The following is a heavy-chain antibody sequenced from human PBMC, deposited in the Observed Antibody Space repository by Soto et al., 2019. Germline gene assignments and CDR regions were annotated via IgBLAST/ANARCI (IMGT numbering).Heavy chain of an antibody. Sequence: GGSLRLSCAASGFTFSGSAMHWVRQASGKGLEWVGRIRSKANSYATAYAASVKGRFTISRDDSKNTAYLQMNSLKTEDTAVYYCTRHYSDSMDAFDIWGQGTMVTVSS. J-gene: IGHJ3*02. CDR1: GFTFSGSA. V-gene: IGHV3-73*01. D-gene: IGHD2-15*01. CDR2: IRSKANSYAT. CDR3: TRHYSDSMDAFDI.